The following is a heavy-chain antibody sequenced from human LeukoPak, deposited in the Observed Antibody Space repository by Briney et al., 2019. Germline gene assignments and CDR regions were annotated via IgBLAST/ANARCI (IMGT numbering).Heavy chain of an antibody. CDR1: GYTFSNFD. V-gene: IGHV1-8*01. J-gene: IGHJ4*02. CDR3: TRGDY. CDR2: MTPSNGNA. Sequence: GASVKVSCKASGYTFSNFDINWVRQASGQGLDWVGYMTPSNGNAGYAQKLQARVTLTRDTSISTAYMELSSLKSEETAIYYCTRGDYWGQGTPVTVSS.